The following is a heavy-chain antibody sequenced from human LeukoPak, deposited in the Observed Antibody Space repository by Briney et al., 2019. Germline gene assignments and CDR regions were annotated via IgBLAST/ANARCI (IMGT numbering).Heavy chain of an antibody. CDR3: ARDLVVPAARAVSFSDYYMDV. Sequence: SETLSLTCTVSGGSISIYYWSWIRQPPGKGLEWIGYIYYSGSTNYNPSLKSRVTISVDTSKNQFSLKLSSVTAADTAVYYCARDLVVPAARAVSFSDYYMDVWGKGTTVTVSS. D-gene: IGHD2-2*01. V-gene: IGHV4-59*01. CDR1: GGSISIYY. J-gene: IGHJ6*03. CDR2: IYYSGST.